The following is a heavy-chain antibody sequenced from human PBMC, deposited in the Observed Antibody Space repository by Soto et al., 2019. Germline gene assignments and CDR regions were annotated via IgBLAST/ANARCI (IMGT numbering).Heavy chain of an antibody. V-gene: IGHV3-74*01. D-gene: IGHD2-15*01. J-gene: IGHJ1*01. Sequence: GGSLGLSCVVSGFTFSSSWMHWVRQGPGKGLVWVSRMNSDGSIINYADSVKGRFTASRDNGKNMLYLQMNSLGAEDTALYYCVTGWSEHWGQGTLVTVSS. CDR3: VTGWSEH. CDR2: MNSDGSII. CDR1: GFTFSSSW.